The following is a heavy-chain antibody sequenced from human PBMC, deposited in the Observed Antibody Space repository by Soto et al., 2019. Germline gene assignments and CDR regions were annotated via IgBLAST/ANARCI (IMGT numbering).Heavy chain of an antibody. CDR1: VFTFSSYA. CDR3: AKVEGNYNWFDP. Sequence: GGSLRLCCAASVFTFSSYAMSWVRQAPGKGLEWVSAISGSGGSTYYADSVKGRFTISRDNSKNTLYLQMNSLRAEDTAVYYCAKVEGNYNWFDPWGQGTLVTVSS. V-gene: IGHV3-23*01. D-gene: IGHD4-4*01. J-gene: IGHJ5*02. CDR2: ISGSGGST.